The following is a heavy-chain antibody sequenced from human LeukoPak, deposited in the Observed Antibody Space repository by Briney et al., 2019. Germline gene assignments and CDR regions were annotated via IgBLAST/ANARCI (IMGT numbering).Heavy chain of an antibody. Sequence: GGTLRLSCAASGFTFSSYGMSWVRQAPGKGLEWVSAISGSGGSTYYADSVKGRFTISRDNSKNTLYLQMNSLRAENTAVYYCAKCILTGYYKGYMDVWGKGTTVTISS. CDR1: GFTFSSYG. J-gene: IGHJ6*03. CDR2: ISGSGGST. V-gene: IGHV3-23*01. CDR3: AKCILTGYYKGYMDV. D-gene: IGHD3-9*01.